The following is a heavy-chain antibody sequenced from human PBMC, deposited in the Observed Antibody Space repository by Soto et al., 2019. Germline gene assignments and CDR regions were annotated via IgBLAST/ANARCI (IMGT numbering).Heavy chain of an antibody. D-gene: IGHD1-20*01. Sequence: PSETLSLTCGVSGFSISSGHYWGWVRQPPGKGLEWIGSIFHSGSTYYNPSLKSRVTMSVDTSRNHFSLKLSSVTAADTAIYYCRTVPLAPYNWLDTWGQGTLVTVSS. CDR2: IFHSGST. J-gene: IGHJ5*02. CDR1: GFSISSGHY. V-gene: IGHV4-38-2*01. CDR3: RTVPLAPYNWLDT.